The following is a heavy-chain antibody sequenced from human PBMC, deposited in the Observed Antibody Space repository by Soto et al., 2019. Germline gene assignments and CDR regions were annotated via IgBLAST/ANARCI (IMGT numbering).Heavy chain of an antibody. Sequence: GGSLRLSCSGFGFSFSNYAMHWVRQAPGKGLEYVSTVTSNGGDTYYAESVKGRFTMSRDNSKNTLYLQMSSLRPEDTAVYYCVKGRYYDSSDYDGDFDIWGRGTMVTVSS. J-gene: IGHJ3*02. CDR2: VTSNGGDT. V-gene: IGHV3-64D*06. D-gene: IGHD3-22*01. CDR1: GFSFSNYA. CDR3: VKGRYYDSSDYDGDFDI.